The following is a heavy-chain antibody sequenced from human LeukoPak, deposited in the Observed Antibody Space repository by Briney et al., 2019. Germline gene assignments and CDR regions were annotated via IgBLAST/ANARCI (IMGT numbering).Heavy chain of an antibody. D-gene: IGHD3-16*01. J-gene: IGHJ6*02. CDR2: VYYSGST. CDR1: GASISGYY. Sequence: PSETLSLTCTVSGASISGYYWSWIRQPPGKGLEWIGFVYYSGSTNYSPSLKSRATISIDTFKNQFSLRLSSVTAADTAVYYCARHGGVSGTYFPPHHYGMDVWGQGTTVTVSS. V-gene: IGHV4-59*08. CDR3: ARHGGVSGTYFPPHHYGMDV.